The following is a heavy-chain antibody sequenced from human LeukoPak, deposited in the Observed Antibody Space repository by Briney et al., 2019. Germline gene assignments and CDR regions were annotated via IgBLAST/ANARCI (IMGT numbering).Heavy chain of an antibody. D-gene: IGHD3-22*01. CDR2: ISSSGTTI. CDR3: ARRNYYDSSGYFAPFDY. CDR1: GFTFSNYY. Sequence: PGGSLRLSCAASGFTFSNYYMSWIRPAPGKGLEWVSYISSSGTTIYYADSVKGRFTISRDNANDSLYLQMNSLRAEYTAVYYCARRNYYDSSGYFAPFDYWGQGTLVTVSS. J-gene: IGHJ4*02. V-gene: IGHV3-11*01.